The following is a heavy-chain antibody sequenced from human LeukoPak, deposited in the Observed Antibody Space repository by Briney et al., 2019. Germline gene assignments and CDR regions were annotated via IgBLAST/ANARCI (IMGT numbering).Heavy chain of an antibody. CDR2: IFNTGNT. J-gene: IGHJ4*02. CDR1: GGSISSYY. D-gene: IGHD5-18*01. V-gene: IGHV4-59*01. Sequence: PSETLSLTCTVSGGSISSYYWSWMRQPQGKGLEFIGYIFNTGNTNYNPSLKSRVTISVDTSKKQFSLKLRSVTAADTAVYYCAREDIHLRAVDYWGQGTLVTVSS. CDR3: AREDIHLRAVDY.